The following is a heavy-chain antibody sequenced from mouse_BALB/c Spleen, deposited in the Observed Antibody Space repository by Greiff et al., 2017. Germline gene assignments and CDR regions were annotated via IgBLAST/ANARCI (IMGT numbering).Heavy chain of an antibody. CDR1: GFNIKDYY. J-gene: IGHJ4*01. V-gene: IGHV14-1*02. CDR3: ARIYDGYPHYAMDY. Sequence: VQLQQSGAELVRPGALVKLSCKASGFNIKDYYMHWVKQRPEQGLEWIGWIDPENGNTICDPKFQGKASITADTSSNTAYLQLSSLTSEDTAVYYCARIYDGYPHYAMDYWGQGTSVTVSS. CDR2: IDPENGNT. D-gene: IGHD2-3*01.